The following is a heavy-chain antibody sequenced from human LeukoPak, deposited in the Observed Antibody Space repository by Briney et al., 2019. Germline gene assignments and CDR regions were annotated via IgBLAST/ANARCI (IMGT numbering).Heavy chain of an antibody. V-gene: IGHV4-31*03. CDR2: THHRELT. Sequence: SETLSLTCSVSGGSLSSIDYSWSWVRQHPGKGLEWIGYTHHRELTYYSPSLKNRVSISVDTSANPVSLKLSSVAAADTAVYLCAGKPNSLYYFHFWGQGALVTVSS. J-gene: IGHJ4*02. CDR1: GGSLSSIDYS. D-gene: IGHD2/OR15-2a*01. CDR3: AGKPNSLYYFHF.